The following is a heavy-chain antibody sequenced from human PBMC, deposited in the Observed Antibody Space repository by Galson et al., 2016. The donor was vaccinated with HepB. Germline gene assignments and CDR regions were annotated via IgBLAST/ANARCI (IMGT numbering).Heavy chain of an antibody. D-gene: IGHD3-10*01. CDR1: GGSISSYY. CDR3: ARRSGYYYYGMDV. CDR2: IYYSGST. J-gene: IGHJ6*02. V-gene: IGHV4-59*08. Sequence: ETLSLTCTVSGGSISSYYWSWIRQPPGKGLEWIGYIYYSGSTNYNPSLKSRVTISADTSKNQFSLKLSSVTAADTAVYYCARRSGYYYYGMDVWGQGTTVTVSS.